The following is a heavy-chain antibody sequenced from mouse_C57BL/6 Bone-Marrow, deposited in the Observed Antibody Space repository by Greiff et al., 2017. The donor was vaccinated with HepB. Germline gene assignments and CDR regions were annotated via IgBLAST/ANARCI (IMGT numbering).Heavy chain of an antibody. CDR1: GYTFTNYW. D-gene: IGHD2-12*01. CDR2: IYPGGGYT. Sequence: QVQLQQSGAELVRPGTSVKMSCKASGYTFTNYWIGWAKQRPGHGLEWIGDIYPGGGYTNYNEKFKGKATLTADKSSSTAYMQFSSLTSEDSAIYYCARWVLLWYFDVRGTGTTVTVSS. J-gene: IGHJ1*03. CDR3: ARWVLLWYFDV. V-gene: IGHV1-63*01.